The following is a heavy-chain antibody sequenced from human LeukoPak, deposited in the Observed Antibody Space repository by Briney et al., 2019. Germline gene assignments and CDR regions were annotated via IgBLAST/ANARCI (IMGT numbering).Heavy chain of an antibody. D-gene: IGHD2-15*01. J-gene: IGHJ4*02. V-gene: IGHV1-69*13. Sequence: SVNVSCKASGYTFTGYYMHWVRQAPGQGLEWMGGIIPIFGTANYAQKFQGRVTITADESTSTAYMELSSLRSEDTAVYYCARDQGCSGGSCYSPLDYWGQGTLVTVSS. CDR1: GYTFTGYY. CDR3: ARDQGCSGGSCYSPLDY. CDR2: IIPIFGTA.